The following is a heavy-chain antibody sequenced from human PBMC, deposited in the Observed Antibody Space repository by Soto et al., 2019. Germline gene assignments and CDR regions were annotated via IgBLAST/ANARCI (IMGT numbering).Heavy chain of an antibody. CDR2: MNPNSGNT. V-gene: IGHV1-8*01. Sequence: QVQLVQSGAEVRKPGASVKVSCKASGYTFTTYDINWVRQATGQGVEWMGWMNPNSGNTVYAQKFQGRVTMTRNTSINTAYMELTSLTSDDTAVYYCARYHYYYCMDVWGQGTTVTVSS. CDR3: ARYHYYYCMDV. D-gene: IGHD3-22*01. J-gene: IGHJ6*02. CDR1: GYTFTTYD.